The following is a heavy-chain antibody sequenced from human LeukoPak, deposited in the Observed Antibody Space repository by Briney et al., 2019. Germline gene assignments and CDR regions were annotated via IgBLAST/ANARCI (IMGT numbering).Heavy chain of an antibody. CDR1: GGTFSSYA. V-gene: IGHV1-69*13. CDR3: ARGNYYDSSGYYFGVNYIDY. J-gene: IGHJ4*02. CDR2: IIPIFGTA. Sequence: GASVKVSCKASGGTFSSYAISWVRQAPGQGLEWMGGIIPIFGTANYAQKFQGRVTITSDESTSTAYMELSSLSSEDTAVYYCARGNYYDSSGYYFGVNYIDYWGQGTLVTVSS. D-gene: IGHD3-22*01.